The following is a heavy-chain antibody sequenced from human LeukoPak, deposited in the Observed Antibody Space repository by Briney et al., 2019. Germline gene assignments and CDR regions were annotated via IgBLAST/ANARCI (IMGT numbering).Heavy chain of an antibody. J-gene: IGHJ3*02. D-gene: IGHD2/OR15-2a*01. V-gene: IGHV3-7*01. CDR3: ARDTSPSPRGSYFDALAM. CDR1: GFTFRNDW. CDR2: INQDGSKK. Sequence: SGGSLRLSCATSGFTFRNDWVTWVRQAQGKGLEWVAYINQDGSKKNYVDSVKGRFTISRDNTENSLFLQMNSLRVEDTAIYYCARDTSPSPRGSYFDALAMWGQGTWVTVSS.